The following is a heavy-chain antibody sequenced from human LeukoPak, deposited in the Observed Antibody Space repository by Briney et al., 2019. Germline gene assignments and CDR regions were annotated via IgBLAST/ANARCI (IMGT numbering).Heavy chain of an antibody. CDR3: ARDVGRSYDLDY. J-gene: IGHJ4*02. CDR2: ISAYNGNT. Sequence: ASVKVSCKASGYTFTSYGISWVRQAPGQGLEWMGWISAYNGNTDYAQSLQGRVTMKIDTSTSTVYMKLRSLRSDDTAVYYCARDVGRSYDLDYWGQGTLVTVSS. V-gene: IGHV1-18*01. CDR1: GYTFTSYG. D-gene: IGHD3-16*01.